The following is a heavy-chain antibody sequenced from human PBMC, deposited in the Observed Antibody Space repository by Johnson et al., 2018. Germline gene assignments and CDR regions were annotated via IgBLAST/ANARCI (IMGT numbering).Heavy chain of an antibody. CDR2: INHAGSEK. Sequence: VQLVESGGDLVQPGGSLRLSCAASGFTFGSYWMSWVRQAPGKGLEWVANINHAGSEKYYVESVKGRFTISRDKARNSLYLQINSLRAEDTAVYYCARDQTGDYYSYYYMDIWGKGTTVTVSS. V-gene: IGHV3-7*01. CDR1: GFTFGSYW. CDR3: ARDQTGDYYSYYYMDI. J-gene: IGHJ6*03. D-gene: IGHD4-17*01.